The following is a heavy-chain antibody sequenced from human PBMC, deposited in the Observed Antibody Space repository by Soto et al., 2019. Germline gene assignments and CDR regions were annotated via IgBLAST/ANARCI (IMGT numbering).Heavy chain of an antibody. CDR2: IWYDGSNK. D-gene: IGHD2-8*01. V-gene: IGHV3-33*01. J-gene: IGHJ4*02. CDR3: ARGVSFPEVLVVGPSPFDH. Sequence: GGSLRLSCAASGFTFSSYGMHWVRQAPGKGLEWVAVIWYDGSNKYYADSVKGRFTISRDNSKNTLYLQMNSLRAEDTAVYYCARGVSFPEVLVVGPSPFDHWGQGT. CDR1: GFTFSSYG.